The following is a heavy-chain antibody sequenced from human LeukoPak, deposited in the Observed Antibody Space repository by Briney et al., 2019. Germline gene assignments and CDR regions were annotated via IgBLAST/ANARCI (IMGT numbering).Heavy chain of an antibody. CDR1: GYTFTSYG. J-gene: IGHJ6*02. CDR2: ISAYNGNT. V-gene: IGHV1-18*01. D-gene: IGHD4-23*01. Sequence: ASVKVSCKASGYTFTSYGISWVRQAPGQGLEWMGWISAYNGNTNYAQKLQGRVTMTTDTSTSTAYMELRSLRSDDTAVYYCARDSPYGGNPLYYYGMDVWGQGTTVTVSS. CDR3: ARDSPYGGNPLYYYGMDV.